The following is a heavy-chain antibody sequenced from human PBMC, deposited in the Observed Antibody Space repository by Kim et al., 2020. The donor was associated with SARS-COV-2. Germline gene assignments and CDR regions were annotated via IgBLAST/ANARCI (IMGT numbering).Heavy chain of an antibody. J-gene: IGHJ4*02. D-gene: IGHD3-16*02. CDR2: DSDT. V-gene: IGHV5-51*01. Sequence: DSDTRDSPSFQGQVTISADKSISIAYLQWSSLKASDTAMYYCARLFVGADCWGQGTLVTVSS. CDR3: ARLFVGADC.